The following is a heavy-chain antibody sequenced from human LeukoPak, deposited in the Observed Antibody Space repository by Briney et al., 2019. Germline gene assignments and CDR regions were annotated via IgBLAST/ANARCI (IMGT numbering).Heavy chain of an antibody. CDR2: IKQDGSEK. D-gene: IGHD3-3*01. CDR3: ARAVRSGYYEEYYFDY. V-gene: IGHV3-7*01. CDR1: GFTFSSYW. J-gene: IGHJ4*02. Sequence: GGSLRLSCAASGFTFSSYWMIWVRQAPGKGLEWVANIKQDGSEKYYVDSVKGRFTISRDNAKNSLYLQMNSLRAEDTAVYYCARAVRSGYYEEYYFDYWGQGTLVTVSS.